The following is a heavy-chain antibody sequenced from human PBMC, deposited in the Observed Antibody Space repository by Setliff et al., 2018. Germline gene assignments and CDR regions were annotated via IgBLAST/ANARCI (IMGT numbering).Heavy chain of an antibody. Sequence: TLSLTCAVYGGSFSGYYWSWIRQPPGKGLEWIGKINHSGSTNYNPSLKSRVTISVDTSKNQFSLKLSSVTAADTAVYYCARKYNFWSGELDYWGQGTLVTVSS. CDR3: ARKYNFWSGELDY. V-gene: IGHV4-34*01. CDR2: INHSGST. J-gene: IGHJ4*02. D-gene: IGHD3-3*01. CDR1: GGSFSGYY.